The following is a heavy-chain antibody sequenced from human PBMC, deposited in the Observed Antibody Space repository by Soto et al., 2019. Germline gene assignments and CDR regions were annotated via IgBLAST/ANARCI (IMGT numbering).Heavy chain of an antibody. J-gene: IGHJ5*02. CDR2: IYYSGST. Sequence: SETLSLTCTVSGGSISSGGYYWSWIRQHPGKGLERIGYIYYSGSTYYNPSLKSRVTISVDTSKNQFSLKLSSVTAADTAVYYCARAGTTMVRGVISGWFDPWGQGTLVTVSS. CDR3: ARAGTTMVRGVISGWFDP. D-gene: IGHD3-10*01. CDR1: GGSISSGGYY. V-gene: IGHV4-31*03.